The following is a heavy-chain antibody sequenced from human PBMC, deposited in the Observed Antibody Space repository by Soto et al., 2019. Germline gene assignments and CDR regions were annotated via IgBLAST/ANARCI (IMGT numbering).Heavy chain of an antibody. CDR3: VKDSGIVVVVAATLDY. CDR1: GFTFSSYA. J-gene: IGHJ4*02. CDR2: ISSNGGST. Sequence: GGSLRLSCSACGFTFSSYAMHWVRQAPGKGLEYVSAISSNGGSTYYADSVKGRFTISRDNSKNTLYLQMSSLRAEDTAVYYCVKDSGIVVVVAATLDYWGQGTLVTVSS. D-gene: IGHD2-15*01. V-gene: IGHV3-64D*06.